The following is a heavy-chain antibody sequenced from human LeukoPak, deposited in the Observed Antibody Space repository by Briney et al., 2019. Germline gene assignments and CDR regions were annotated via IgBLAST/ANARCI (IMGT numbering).Heavy chain of an antibody. D-gene: IGHD1-1*01. CDR1: GGSISSSNW. V-gene: IGHV4-4*02. CDR2: IYHSGST. CDR3: ARDGSTTGTTTDY. J-gene: IGHJ4*02. Sequence: PSGTLSLTCAVSGGSISSSNWWSWVRQLPGKGLEWIGEIYHSGSTNYNPSLKSRVTISVDKSKNQFSLKLSSVTAADTAVYYCARDGSTTGTTTDYWGQGTLVTVSS.